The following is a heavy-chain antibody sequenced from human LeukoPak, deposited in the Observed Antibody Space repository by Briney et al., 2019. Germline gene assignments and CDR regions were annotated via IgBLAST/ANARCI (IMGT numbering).Heavy chain of an antibody. V-gene: IGHV4-61*01. CDR2: IYYSGST. CDR3: ARSNDNSWYFDY. CDR1: GGSVTSDTYY. Sequence: PSETLSLTCTVSGGSVTSDTYYWRWIRQPPGKGLEWIGYIYYSGSTNYSPSLKSRVTISVDTSKNQFSLKLSSVTAADTAVYYCARSNDNSWYFDYWGQGTLVTVSS. J-gene: IGHJ4*02. D-gene: IGHD6-13*01.